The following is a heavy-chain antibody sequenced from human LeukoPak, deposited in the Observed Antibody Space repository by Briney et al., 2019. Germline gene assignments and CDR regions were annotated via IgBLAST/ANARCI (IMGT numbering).Heavy chain of an antibody. Sequence: GGSLRLSCAASGFTFSSYSMNWVRQAPGKGLEWVSSISSSSSYIYYADSVKGRFTISRDNAKNSLYLQMNSLRAEDTAVYYCARDFHVRLYGIGGYSYWGQGTLVTVSS. CDR1: GFTFSSYS. V-gene: IGHV3-21*01. CDR2: ISSSSSYI. J-gene: IGHJ4*02. CDR3: ARDFHVRLYGIGGYSY. D-gene: IGHD3-22*01.